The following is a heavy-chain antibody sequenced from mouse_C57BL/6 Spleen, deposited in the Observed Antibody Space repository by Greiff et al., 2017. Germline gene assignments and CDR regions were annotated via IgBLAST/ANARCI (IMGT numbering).Heavy chain of an antibody. D-gene: IGHD2-4*01. CDR1: GFSLTSYG. CDR2: IWRGGST. J-gene: IGHJ4*01. Sequence: QVQLQQSGPGLVQPSQSLSITCTVSGFSLTSYGVHWVRQSPGKGLEWLGVIWRGGSTDYNAAFMSRLSITKDNSKSQVFFKMNSLQADDTAIYYCANIYYDYDGRGWYAMDYWGQGTSVTVSS. CDR3: ANIYYDYDGRGWYAMDY. V-gene: IGHV2-5*01.